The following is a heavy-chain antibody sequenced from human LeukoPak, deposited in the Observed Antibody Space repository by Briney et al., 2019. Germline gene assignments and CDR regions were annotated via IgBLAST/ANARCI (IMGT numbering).Heavy chain of an antibody. V-gene: IGHV3-30*02. J-gene: IGHJ4*02. Sequence: AGGSLRLSCAASGFSFSSYGMHWVRQAPGKGLEWVAFLRSDGSDKYYADSVKGRFSITRDNSKNTVYLQMNSLRAEDTAVYYCASAVARGYWGQGTLVTVSS. CDR2: LRSDGSDK. CDR3: ASAVARGY. CDR1: GFSFSSYG. D-gene: IGHD2-2*01.